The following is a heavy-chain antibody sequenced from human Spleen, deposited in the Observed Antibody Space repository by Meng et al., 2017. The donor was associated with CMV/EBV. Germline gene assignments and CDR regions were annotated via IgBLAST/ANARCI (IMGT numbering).Heavy chain of an antibody. J-gene: IGHJ4*02. CDR3: ARDRTTYDSSGSDY. CDR2: INQDGSEK. D-gene: IGHD3-22*01. CDR1: GFTFSNYW. Sequence: GESLKISCAASGFTFSNYWMSWVHQAPGKGLEWVANINQDGSEKYYVDSVKGRFTISRDNAKNSLYLQMNSLRAEDTAVYYCARDRTTYDSSGSDYWGQGTLVTVSS. V-gene: IGHV3-7*01.